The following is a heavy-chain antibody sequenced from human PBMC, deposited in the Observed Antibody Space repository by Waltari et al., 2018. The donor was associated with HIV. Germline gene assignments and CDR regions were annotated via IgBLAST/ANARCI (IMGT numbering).Heavy chain of an antibody. CDR3: ARGVTTVTTFDY. D-gene: IGHD4-17*01. Sequence: QLQLQESGPGLVKPSETLSLTCTVSGGSISSSSYYWGWIRQPPGKGLEWIGSIYYSGSTYYNPSLKSRVTISVDTSKNQFSLKLSSVTAADTAVYYCARGVTTVTTFDYWGQGTLVTVSS. J-gene: IGHJ4*02. CDR2: IYYSGST. CDR1: GGSISSSSYY. V-gene: IGHV4-39*07.